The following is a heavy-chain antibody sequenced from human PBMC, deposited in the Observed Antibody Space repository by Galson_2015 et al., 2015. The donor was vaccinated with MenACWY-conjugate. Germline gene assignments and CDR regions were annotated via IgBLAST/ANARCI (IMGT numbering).Heavy chain of an antibody. D-gene: IGHD3-9*01. CDR2: ISSSSSYI. J-gene: IGHJ4*02. CDR3: ARVLGEHRVLRYAPPELDY. CDR1: GFTFSSYS. V-gene: IGHV3-21*01. Sequence: SLRLSCAASGFTFSSYSMNWVRQAPGKGLEWVSSISSSSSYIYYADSVKGRFTISRDNAKNSLYLQMNSLRAEDTAVYYCARVLGEHRVLRYAPPELDYWGQGTLVTVSS.